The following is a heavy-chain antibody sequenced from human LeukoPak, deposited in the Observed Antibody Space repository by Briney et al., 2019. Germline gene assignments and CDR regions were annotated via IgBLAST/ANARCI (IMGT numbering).Heavy chain of an antibody. CDR1: GFTVSTNY. CDR2: INSGGST. Sequence: TGGSLRLSCAASGFTVSTNYMSWVRQAPGKGLEWVSVINSGGSTYYADFVKGRFTISRDNSKNTLYLQMNSLRAEDTAVYYCARDPHRSYWGQGTLVTVSS. CDR3: ARDPHRSY. V-gene: IGHV3-53*01. J-gene: IGHJ4*02. D-gene: IGHD3-16*02.